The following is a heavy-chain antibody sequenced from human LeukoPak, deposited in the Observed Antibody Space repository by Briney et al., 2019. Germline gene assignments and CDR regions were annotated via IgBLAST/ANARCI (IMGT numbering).Heavy chain of an antibody. J-gene: IGHJ6*02. D-gene: IGHD2/OR15-2a*01. CDR3: ARSLSANLVFFL. V-gene: IGHV4-59*08. Sequence: SETLSLTCTVSGGSISSFYWSWIRQPPEKGLEWIGYIYYSGSTNYNPSLKSRVTISVDTSKDQFSLKLTSVTAADTAVYYCARSLSANLVFFLWGQGTTVTVSS. CDR1: GGSISSFY. CDR2: IYYSGST.